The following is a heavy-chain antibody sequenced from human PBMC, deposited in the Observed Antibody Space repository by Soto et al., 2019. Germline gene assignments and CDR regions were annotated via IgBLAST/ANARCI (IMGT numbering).Heavy chain of an antibody. CDR1: GDTFSSYT. V-gene: IGHV1-69*02. Sequence: SVKVSCKTSGDTFSSYTISWVRQAPGQGLEWMGRIIPMLGIANYAQKFQGRVTITADISTSTAYMEVSSLRPEDTAVYYCAAEKEQLPSFWGQGTLVTVSS. J-gene: IGHJ4*02. CDR3: AAEKEQLPSF. CDR2: IIPMLGIA. D-gene: IGHD6-13*01.